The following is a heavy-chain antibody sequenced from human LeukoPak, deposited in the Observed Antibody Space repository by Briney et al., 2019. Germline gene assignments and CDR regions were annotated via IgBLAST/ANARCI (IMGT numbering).Heavy chain of an antibody. CDR3: ARGFSSAAEDAFDI. D-gene: IGHD6-25*01. V-gene: IGHV1-8*01. J-gene: IGHJ3*02. CDR2: MNPNSGNT. Sequence: ASVKVSCKASGYTFTSYDINWVRQATGQGLEWMGWMNPNSGNTGYAQKFQGRVTMTRNTSISTAYMELSSLRSEDTAVHYCARGFSSAAEDAFDIWGQGTMVTVSS. CDR1: GYTFTSYD.